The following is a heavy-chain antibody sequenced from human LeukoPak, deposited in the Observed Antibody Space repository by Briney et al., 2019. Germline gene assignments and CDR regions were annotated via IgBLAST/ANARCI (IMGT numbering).Heavy chain of an antibody. D-gene: IGHD2-2*01. V-gene: IGHV1-69*05. CDR3: ARADIVVVKALDY. CDR1: GGTFSSYA. CDR2: IIPIFGTA. J-gene: IGHJ4*02. Sequence: GSSVKVSCKASGGTFSSYAMSWVRQAPGQGLEWMGGIIPIFGTANYAQKFQGRVTITTDESTRTAYMELSSLRSEDTAVYYCARADIVVVKALDYWGQGTLVTVSS.